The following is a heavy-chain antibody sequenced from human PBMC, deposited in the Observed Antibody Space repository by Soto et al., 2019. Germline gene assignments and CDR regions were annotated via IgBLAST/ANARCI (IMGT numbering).Heavy chain of an antibody. D-gene: IGHD1-1*01. CDR1: GFTFNNAW. CDR2: IKTESEGGTT. CDR3: TTGSNEGY. J-gene: IGHJ4*02. Sequence: EVQLVQSGGGLVKPGGSLRLSCAASGFTFNNAWMNWVRQAPGKGLEWVGRIKTESEGGTTDYAAPVKDRFTISRDDSSNTLYLQMNSLKTEDTAVYYCTTGSNEGYWGQGTLVTVSS. V-gene: IGHV3-15*07.